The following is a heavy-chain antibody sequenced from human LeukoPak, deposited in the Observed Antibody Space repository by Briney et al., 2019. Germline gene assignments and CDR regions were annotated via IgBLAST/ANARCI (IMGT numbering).Heavy chain of an antibody. CDR2: IIPIFGTA. Sequence: SVTVSCKASGGTFSSYAISWVRQAPGQGLEWMGGIIPIFGTANYAQKFQGRVTITADESTSTAYMELSSLRSEDTAVYYCARGPITTRSHFDYWGQGTLVTVSS. D-gene: IGHD3-22*01. CDR3: ARGPITTRSHFDY. CDR1: GGTFSSYA. J-gene: IGHJ4*02. V-gene: IGHV1-69*13.